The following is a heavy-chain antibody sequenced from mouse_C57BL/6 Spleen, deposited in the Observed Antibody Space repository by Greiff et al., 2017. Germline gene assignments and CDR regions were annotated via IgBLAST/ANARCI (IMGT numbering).Heavy chain of an antibody. CDR2: IYPGDGDT. D-gene: IGHD2-2*01. Sequence: VKLMESGPELVKPGASVKISCKASGYAFSSSWMNWVKQRPGKGLEWIGRIYPGDGDTNYNGKFKGKATLTADKSSSTAYMQLSSLTSEDSAVYFCASIYYGYAWFAYWGQGTLVTVSA. CDR1: GYAFSSSW. V-gene: IGHV1-82*01. J-gene: IGHJ3*01. CDR3: ASIYYGYAWFAY.